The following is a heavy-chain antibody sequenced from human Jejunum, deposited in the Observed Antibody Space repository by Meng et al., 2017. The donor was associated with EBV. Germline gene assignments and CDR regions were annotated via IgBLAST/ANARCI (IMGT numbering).Heavy chain of an antibody. D-gene: IGHD3-10*01. J-gene: IGHJ5*02. CDR3: ARLGGYASGTYYPIDP. CDR2: INHGGGA. CDR1: GGSFGDYY. V-gene: IGHV4-34*01. Sequence: LPQWGAGLCNPLAPLSPTCAVYGGSFGDYYWTWFRQPPGKGLEWIGEINHGGGAIYNPSLKSRVTISVDTSKNQFSLKLSSVTAADTAVYYCARLGGYASGTYYPIDPWGQGTLVTVSS.